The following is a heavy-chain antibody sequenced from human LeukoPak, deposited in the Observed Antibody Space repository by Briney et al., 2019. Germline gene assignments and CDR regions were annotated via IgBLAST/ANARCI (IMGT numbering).Heavy chain of an antibody. V-gene: IGHV3-33*06. D-gene: IGHD4-11*01. J-gene: IGHJ4*02. CDR2: IWNDGSNK. CDR1: GFILRHYV. Sequence: GWALPLSRACSGFILRHYVLHWVRPAPARGVAWVAVIWNDGSNKYYADSVKGRFTISRDNSQNTVDLHMNSLRAEDTAVYYCAKDAQRGFDYSNSLEYWGQGTLVTVSS. CDR3: AKDAQRGFDYSNSLEY.